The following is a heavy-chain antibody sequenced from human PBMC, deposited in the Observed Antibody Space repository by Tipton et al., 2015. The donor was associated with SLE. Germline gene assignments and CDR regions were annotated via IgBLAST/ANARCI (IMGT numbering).Heavy chain of an antibody. D-gene: IGHD6-13*01. Sequence: TLSLTCTVSGGSISRYYWGWTRQPAGKGLWWIGRIYPGGNTKYNPSLESRVTLSVYASKDQFSLRLTSVTAADTAVYYCARRRGSSWYEDYFDYWGQGTLVTVSS. V-gene: IGHV4-4*07. CDR2: IYPGGNT. CDR3: ARRRGSSWYEDYFDY. CDR1: GGSISRYY. J-gene: IGHJ4*02.